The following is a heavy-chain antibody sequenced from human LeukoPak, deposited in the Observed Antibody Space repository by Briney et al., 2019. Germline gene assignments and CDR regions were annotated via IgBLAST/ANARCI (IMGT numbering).Heavy chain of an antibody. J-gene: IGHJ5*02. CDR2: IYYTGTT. CDR3: AQSLGSSNWIGNWFDP. CDR1: GGSISSSSHS. D-gene: IGHD6-13*01. Sequence: SQTLSLTCTVSGGSISSSSHSWGWIRQPPGKGLEWTGSIYYTGTTYYNPSLESRVTISVDTSKNQFSLKLNSVTAADTAVYYCAQSLGSSNWIGNWFDPWGQGTLVTVSS. V-gene: IGHV4-39*01.